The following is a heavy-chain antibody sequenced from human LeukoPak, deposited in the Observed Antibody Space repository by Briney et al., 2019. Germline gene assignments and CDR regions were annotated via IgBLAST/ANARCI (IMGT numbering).Heavy chain of an antibody. V-gene: IGHV3-7*01. CDR1: GFTCSSYC. Sequence: PGGSLRLSCAASGFTCSSYCMSWVRQAPGRGVEWVANIKQDGSEKYYGDCVEGRFNISRDNAKNPLYLKMQSVRAEDTAVYYCATQPPPRYYYYYMDVWGEGTTVTVPS. CDR2: IKQDGSEK. CDR3: ATQPPPRYYYYYMDV. J-gene: IGHJ6*03.